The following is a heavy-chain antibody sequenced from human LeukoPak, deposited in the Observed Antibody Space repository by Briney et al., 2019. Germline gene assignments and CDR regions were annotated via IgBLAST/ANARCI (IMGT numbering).Heavy chain of an antibody. CDR3: ARVNTYVRWFDP. V-gene: IGHV4-39*07. CDR1: GGSISSSSYY. CDR2: IYYSGST. Sequence: SETLSLTCTVSGGSISSSSYYWGWIRQPPGKGLEWIGSIYYSGSTYYNPSLKSRVTISVDTSKNQFSLKLSSVTAADTAVYYCARVNTYVRWFDPWGQGTLVTVSS. D-gene: IGHD3-10*02. J-gene: IGHJ5*02.